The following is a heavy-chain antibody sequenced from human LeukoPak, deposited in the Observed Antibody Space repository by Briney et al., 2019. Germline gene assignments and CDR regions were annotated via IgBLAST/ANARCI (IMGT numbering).Heavy chain of an antibody. Sequence: GRSLRLSCAASGFTFSSYGMHWVRQAPGKGLEWVAVIWYDGSNEYYADSVKGRFTISRDNSKNTLYLQMNSLRAEDTAVYYCARGGGYDILTGYPLRHAPLDYWGQGTLVTVSS. CDR1: GFTFSSYG. CDR3: ARGGGYDILTGYPLRHAPLDY. CDR2: IWYDGSNE. D-gene: IGHD3-9*01. V-gene: IGHV3-33*01. J-gene: IGHJ4*02.